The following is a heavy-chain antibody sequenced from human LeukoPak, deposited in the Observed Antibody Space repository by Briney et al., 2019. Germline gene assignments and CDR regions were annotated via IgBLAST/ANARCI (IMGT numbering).Heavy chain of an antibody. J-gene: IGHJ4*02. D-gene: IGHD3-16*01. CDR2: ISSDGSST. V-gene: IGHV3-74*01. CDR1: GFTFSSYW. Sequence: PGGSLRLSCAASGFTFSSYWMHWVRQAPGKGLVWVSRISSDGSSTSYADSVKGRFTISRDNAKNTLYLQMNSLRAEDTAVYYCARDWGAGHLDYWGQGTLVTVSS. CDR3: ARDWGAGHLDY.